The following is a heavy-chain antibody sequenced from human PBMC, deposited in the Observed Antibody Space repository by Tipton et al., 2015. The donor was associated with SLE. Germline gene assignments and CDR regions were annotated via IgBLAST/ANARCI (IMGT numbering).Heavy chain of an antibody. CDR2: MYNNERT. V-gene: IGHV4-59*11. J-gene: IGHJ4*02. D-gene: IGHD3-10*01. CDR3: ARFHVKSYYEFDC. Sequence: TLSLTCTVSGVSIRSHYWSWIRQSPGKGLEWIGYMYNNERTKYNLSPESRVTMSVETSKNQFTLRLTSVTAADTAVYYCARFHVKSYYEFDCWGQGTLVTVSS. CDR1: GVSIRSHY.